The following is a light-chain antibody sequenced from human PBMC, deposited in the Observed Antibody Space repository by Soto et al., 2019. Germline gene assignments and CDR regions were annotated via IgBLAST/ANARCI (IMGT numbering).Light chain of an antibody. CDR2: GAS. J-gene: IGKJ4*01. CDR1: QSVSTN. CDR3: QQYHTWPLT. Sequence: EIVMTQSQATLSVSPGERATLSCRATQSVSTNLAWYQQKPGQAPRLLISGASTRATDIPARFSGSGSGTEFTLTISSLQSEDFAVYSCQQYHTWPLTFGGGTKVEIK. V-gene: IGKV3-15*01.